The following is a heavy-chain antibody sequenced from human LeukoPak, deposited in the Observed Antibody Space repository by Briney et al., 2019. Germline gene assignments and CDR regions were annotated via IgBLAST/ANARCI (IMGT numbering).Heavy chain of an antibody. D-gene: IGHD3-22*01. CDR2: INHSGST. CDR3: ARGRYDSSGYGWYFDL. CDR1: GGSFSGYY. Sequence: SETLSLTCAVYGGSFSGYYWSWIRQPPGKGLEWLGEINHSGSTNYNPSLKSRVTISVDTSKNQFSLKLSSVTAADTAVYYCARGRYDSSGYGWYFDLWGRGTLVTVSS. V-gene: IGHV4-34*01. J-gene: IGHJ2*01.